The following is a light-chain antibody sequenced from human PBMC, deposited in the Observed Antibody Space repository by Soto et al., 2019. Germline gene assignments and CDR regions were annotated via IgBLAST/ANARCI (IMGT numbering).Light chain of an antibody. CDR2: AAS. J-gene: IGKJ2*01. Sequence: DIQLTQSPSFLSASVGDRVTITCRASQGISIYLAWYQQKPVKAPKLMIYAASTLQSGVPSRFRGSRAGTEFTLTISSLQPGDFATYYCQLLTSYPPYTFGQGNKLEIK. V-gene: IGKV1-9*01. CDR1: QGISIY. CDR3: QLLTSYPPYT.